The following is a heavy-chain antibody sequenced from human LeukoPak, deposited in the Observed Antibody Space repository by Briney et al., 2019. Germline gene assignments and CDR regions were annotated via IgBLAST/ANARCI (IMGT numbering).Heavy chain of an antibody. CDR3: AQSSGWDSLKY. CDR2: INPNSGGT. V-gene: IGHV1-2*02. CDR1: GHTFTGYY. D-gene: IGHD6-19*01. J-gene: IGHJ4*02. Sequence: SVKVSCKASGHTFTGYYMHWVRQAPGQGLEWMEWINPNSGGTNHAQKFQGRVSMTRDTSISTAYMELSRLRSDDTAVYYCAQSSGWDSLKYWGQGTLVTVSS.